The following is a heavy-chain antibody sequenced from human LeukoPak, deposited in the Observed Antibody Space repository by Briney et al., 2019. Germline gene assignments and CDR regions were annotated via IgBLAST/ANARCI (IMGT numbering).Heavy chain of an antibody. Sequence: SETLSLTCTVSGGSIGSYYWSWIRQPAGKGLEWIGRIYTSGSTNYNPSLKSRVTMSVDTSKNQFSLKLSSVTAADTAVYYCARDGCSSTSCYTYEYFQHWGQGTLVTVSS. CDR1: GGSIGSYY. D-gene: IGHD2-2*02. V-gene: IGHV4-4*07. CDR2: IYTSGST. J-gene: IGHJ1*01. CDR3: ARDGCSSTSCYTYEYFQH.